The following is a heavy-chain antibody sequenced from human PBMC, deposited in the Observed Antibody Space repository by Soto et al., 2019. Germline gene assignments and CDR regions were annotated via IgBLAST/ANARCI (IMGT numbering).Heavy chain of an antibody. CDR3: VKSGDNYNALDY. D-gene: IGHD1-1*01. J-gene: IGHJ4*02. Sequence: XVCLRLSCTAWGFSLSDQYVSGIRQAPGKGLEWIGYSSNSVSFTRYADSVKGRFSISRDNAKNSLYLQINSLRGDDTAIYYCVKSGDNYNALDYWGQGTPVTVSS. CDR1: GFSLSDQY. CDR2: SSNSVSFT. V-gene: IGHV3-11*06.